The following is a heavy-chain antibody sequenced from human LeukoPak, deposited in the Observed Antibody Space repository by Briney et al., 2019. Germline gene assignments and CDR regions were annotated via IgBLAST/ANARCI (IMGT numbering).Heavy chain of an antibody. V-gene: IGHV3-30*02. Sequence: PGGSLRLSCAASGFIFSTYGMHWVRQAPGKGLEWVAFIRYEGSNKYYVDSVKGRFTISRDNSKNTLYLQMNSLRAEDTAMYYCAKDLSNGSGNYWGQGTLVAVSS. D-gene: IGHD3-10*01. CDR2: IRYEGSNK. J-gene: IGHJ4*02. CDR3: AKDLSNGSGNY. CDR1: GFIFSTYG.